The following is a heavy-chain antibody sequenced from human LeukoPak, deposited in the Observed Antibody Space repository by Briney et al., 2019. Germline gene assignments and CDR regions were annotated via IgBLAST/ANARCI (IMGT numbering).Heavy chain of an antibody. V-gene: IGHV3-23*01. D-gene: IGHD4-17*01. CDR3: AKDRRFSVTTDYYFDV. J-gene: IGHJ4*02. CDR2: ISATGEKA. Sequence: GGSLRLSCKASGFTFSSFAMNWVRQAPGKGLEWVSVISATGEKAYYTESVKDRFTISRDYSKDTVFLKMDSLRIDDTAIHYCAKDRRFSVTTDYYFDVWGPGTLVTVSS. CDR1: GFTFSSFA.